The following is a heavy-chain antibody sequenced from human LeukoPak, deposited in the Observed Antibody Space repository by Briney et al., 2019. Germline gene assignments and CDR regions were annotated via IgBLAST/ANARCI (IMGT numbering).Heavy chain of an antibody. D-gene: IGHD6-19*01. CDR3: ARAGYSSGWDY. V-gene: IGHV3-7*01. Sequence: GGSLRLSCAASGFTFSSYWMSWVRQAPGKGLEWVANIKQDGSEKCHVDSVKGRFTISRDNAENSLYLQMNSLRGEDTAVYFCARAGYSSGWDYWGQGTLVTVSS. CDR1: GFTFSSYW. CDR2: IKQDGSEK. J-gene: IGHJ4*02.